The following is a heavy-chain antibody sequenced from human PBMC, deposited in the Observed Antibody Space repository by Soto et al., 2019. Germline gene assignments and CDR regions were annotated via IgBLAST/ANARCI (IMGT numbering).Heavy chain of an antibody. CDR2: ISAYNGDT. Sequence: QVQLVQSGAEVKKPGASVKVSCKASGYTFTSYGISWVRQAPGQGLEWMGWISAYNGDTNYAQKLQGRITITPDTLTSTAYMDPRGLRSDDTAVYYCARSPVGHYYDSSGFGYWGQGTLVTVSS. CDR1: GYTFTSYG. CDR3: ARSPVGHYYDSSGFGY. V-gene: IGHV1-18*01. D-gene: IGHD3-22*01. J-gene: IGHJ4*02.